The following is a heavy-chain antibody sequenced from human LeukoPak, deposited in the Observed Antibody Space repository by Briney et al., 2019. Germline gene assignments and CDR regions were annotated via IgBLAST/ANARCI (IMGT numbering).Heavy chain of an antibody. CDR1: GFTFSGYA. D-gene: IGHD3-10*01. CDR3: VRGFTYYYGSGSYVDY. V-gene: IGHV3-64D*06. Sequence: GGSLRLSCSASGFTFSGYAMYWVRQAPGKGLEYVSAISSNGGGTYYADSVKGRFTISRDNSKNTLYLQMSSLRAEDTAVYYCVRGFTYYYGSGSYVDYWGQGTLVTVSS. J-gene: IGHJ4*02. CDR2: ISSNGGGT.